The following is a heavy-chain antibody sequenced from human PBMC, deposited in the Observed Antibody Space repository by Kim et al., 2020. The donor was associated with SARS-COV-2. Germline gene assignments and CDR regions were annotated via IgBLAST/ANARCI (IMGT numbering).Heavy chain of an antibody. J-gene: IGHJ3*02. Sequence: ASVKVSCKASGYTFTSYYMHWVRQAPGQGLEWMGIINPSGGSTSYAQKFQGRVTMTRDTSTSTVYMELSSLRSEDTAVYYCARESPPSIAAADAFDIWGQGTMVTVSS. V-gene: IGHV1-46*01. D-gene: IGHD6-13*01. CDR1: GYTFTSYY. CDR2: INPSGGST. CDR3: ARESPPSIAAADAFDI.